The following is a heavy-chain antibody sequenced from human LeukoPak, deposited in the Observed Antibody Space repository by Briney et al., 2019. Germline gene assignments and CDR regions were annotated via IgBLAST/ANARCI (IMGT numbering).Heavy chain of an antibody. V-gene: IGHV1-69*13. Sequence: SVKVSCKASGGTFSSYAISWVRQAPGQGLEWMGGIIPIFGTASYAQKFQGRVTITADESTSTAYMELSSLRSEDTAVYYCASRGAQEPYGYYYWGQGTLVTVSS. J-gene: IGHJ4*02. CDR3: ASRGAQEPYGYYY. CDR1: GGTFSSYA. CDR2: IIPIFGTA. D-gene: IGHD5-18*01.